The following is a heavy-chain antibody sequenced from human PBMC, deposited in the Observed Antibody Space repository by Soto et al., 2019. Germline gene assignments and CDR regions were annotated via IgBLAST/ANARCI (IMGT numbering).Heavy chain of an antibody. J-gene: IGHJ4*02. CDR1: GGSISSSSYY. CDR3: AGLWFGEGGLDY. Sequence: SETLSLTCTVSGGSISSSSYYWGWIRQPPGKGLEWIGSIYYSGSTYYNPSLKSRVTISVDTSKNQFSLKLSSVTAADTAVYYCAGLWFGEGGLDYSGQGTLVTVSS. V-gene: IGHV4-39*01. CDR2: IYYSGST. D-gene: IGHD3-10*01.